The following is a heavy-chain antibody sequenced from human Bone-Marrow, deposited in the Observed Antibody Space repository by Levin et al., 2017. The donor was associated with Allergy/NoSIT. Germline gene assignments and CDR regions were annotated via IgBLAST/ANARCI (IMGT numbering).Heavy chain of an antibody. Sequence: SQTLSLTCAVSHASISSTNWWSWVRQPPGKGLEWIGEIYHSGSANYNPSLKRRVTMSVDRSNNEFSLNLTSVAAADTAVYFCAVVGGNSAAFFHWGQGTLVTVSS. CDR2: IYHSGSA. CDR3: AVVGGNSAAFFH. J-gene: IGHJ4*02. D-gene: IGHD4-23*01. V-gene: IGHV4-4*02. CDR1: HASISSTNW.